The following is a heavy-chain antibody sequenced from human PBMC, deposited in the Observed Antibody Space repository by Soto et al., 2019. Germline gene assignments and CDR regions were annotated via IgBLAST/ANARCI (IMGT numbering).Heavy chain of an antibody. Sequence: QVQLVESGGGVVQPGRSLRLPCAPCVFILRRYGMHGVRRSPGEGLEGVGDITCGGSKKYYADSVKGRFTISRDNSKNTLYLQMNSLRAEDTAVYYCAKVRVPAYYDILTGYYHDAFDIWGQGTMVTVSS. CDR1: VFILRRYG. V-gene: IGHV3-30*18. CDR2: ITCGGSKK. CDR3: AKVRVPAYYDILTGYYHDAFDI. D-gene: IGHD3-9*01. J-gene: IGHJ3*02.